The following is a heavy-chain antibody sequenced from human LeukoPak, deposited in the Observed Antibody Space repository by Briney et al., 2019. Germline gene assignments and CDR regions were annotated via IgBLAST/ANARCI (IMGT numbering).Heavy chain of an antibody. CDR3: ARDGSTYYDILTGYPPGTMDV. D-gene: IGHD3-9*01. J-gene: IGHJ6*02. CDR2: IKQDGSEK. Sequence: SGGSLRLSCAASGFTFSSYWMSWVRQAPGKGLEWVANIKQDGSEKYYVDSVKGRFTISRDNAKNSLYLQMNSLRAEDTAVYYCARDGSTYYDILTGYPPGTMDVWGQGTTVTVSS. V-gene: IGHV3-7*01. CDR1: GFTFSSYW.